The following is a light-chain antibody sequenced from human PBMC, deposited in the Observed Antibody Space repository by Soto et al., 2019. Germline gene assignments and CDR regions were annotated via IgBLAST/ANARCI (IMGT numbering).Light chain of an antibody. J-gene: IGKJ4*01. CDR3: QQNYRTPPT. Sequence: DIQMTQSPSRLAASVGDIFTITCRASQGISTYLNWYLQKPGKAPKLLIYAASSLQSGVPSRFSGSGSETDFTLTISGLLPEDFATYYCQQNYRTPPTFGGGTKVDIK. V-gene: IGKV1-39*01. CDR1: QGISTY. CDR2: AAS.